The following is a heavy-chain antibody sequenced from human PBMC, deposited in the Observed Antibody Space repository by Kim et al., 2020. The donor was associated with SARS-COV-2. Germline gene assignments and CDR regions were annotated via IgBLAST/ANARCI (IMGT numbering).Heavy chain of an antibody. D-gene: IGHD2-2*01. V-gene: IGHV3-30*18. CDR1: GFTFSTYG. CDR3: VKWGFECSCYSCQLD. CDR2: ISHDGYRK. J-gene: IGHJ4*02. Sequence: GGSLRLSCVDSGFTFSTYGMHWVRRAPGKGLEWVAVISHDGYRKHYADSVKGRFTISRDNSKNTLDLQMNSLRIEDTAVYYCVKWGFECSCYSCQLDWGPRNLVSVSS.